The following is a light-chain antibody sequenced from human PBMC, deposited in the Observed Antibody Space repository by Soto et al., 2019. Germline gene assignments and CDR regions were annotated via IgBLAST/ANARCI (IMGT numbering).Light chain of an antibody. CDR1: NSDIGTRNG. CDR3: SSYTTSSTLVV. CDR2: GNG. Sequence: QTVVTQPPSVSGAPGQRVTISCTGINSDIGTRNGVHWYQQLPGRAPKLLIYGNGNRPSGVPDRFSVSKSGASASLAITGLQAEDEADYYCSSYTTSSTLVVFGGGTKLTVL. V-gene: IGLV1-40*03. J-gene: IGLJ3*02.